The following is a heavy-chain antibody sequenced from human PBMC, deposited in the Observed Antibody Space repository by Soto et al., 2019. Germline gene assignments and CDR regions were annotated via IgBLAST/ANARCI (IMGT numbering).Heavy chain of an antibody. J-gene: IGHJ4*02. Sequence: GGSLRLSCAASGFSFSSSPMHWVRQAPGKGPEWVALISYDGTNKFYADSVKGRFTISRDNSKSTLYLQVDSLRPEDAAVYYCARDPKTSGGQHWAFNYFDSWGQGTLVTVT. CDR1: GFSFSSSP. CDR3: ARDPKTSGGQHWAFNYFDS. V-gene: IGHV3-30-3*01. D-gene: IGHD7-27*01. CDR2: ISYDGTNK.